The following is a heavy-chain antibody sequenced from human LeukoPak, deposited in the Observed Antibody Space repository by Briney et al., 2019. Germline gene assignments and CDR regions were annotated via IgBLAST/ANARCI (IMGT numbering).Heavy chain of an antibody. CDR1: GLTVSGNY. D-gene: IGHD3-3*01. V-gene: IGHV3-53*01. Sequence: GGSLRLSCAASGLTVSGNYMSWVRQAPGKGLEWVSIIYYSGSTYYADSVKGRFTISRDISKNTVYLQVNSLRAEDTAVYYCAKSAALAADYDFWSGSLDMDVWGKGTTVTVSS. J-gene: IGHJ6*03. CDR2: IYYSGST. CDR3: AKSAALAADYDFWSGSLDMDV.